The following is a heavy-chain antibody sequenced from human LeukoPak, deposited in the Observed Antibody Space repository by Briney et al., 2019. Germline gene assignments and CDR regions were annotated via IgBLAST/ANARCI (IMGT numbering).Heavy chain of an antibody. J-gene: IGHJ4*02. V-gene: IGHV1-18*04. CDR3: ARDRDLRAASGTFDF. Sequence: ASVKVSCKASGYTFTNNGISWVRQAPGQGLEWMGWISGYNGNTDYAQKFQGRVTMTTDTSTSTAYMELRSLRSDDTAVYYCARDRDLRAASGTFDFWGQGSLVTVPS. CDR2: ISGYNGNT. CDR1: GYTFTNNG. D-gene: IGHD6-25*01.